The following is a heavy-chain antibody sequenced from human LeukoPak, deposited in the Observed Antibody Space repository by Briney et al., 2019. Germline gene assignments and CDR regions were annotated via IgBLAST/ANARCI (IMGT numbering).Heavy chain of an antibody. Sequence: GESLKISCKGSGYTFTSYWIGWVRQMPGKGLEWMGIIYPADSDSRYSPSFQGQVSISADKSISTSYLQWSSLKASDTAMYYCARVYGHYVGHWGQGTLVTVSS. D-gene: IGHD3-10*01. CDR3: ARVYGHYVGH. V-gene: IGHV5-51*01. CDR1: GYTFTSYW. J-gene: IGHJ4*02. CDR2: IYPADSDS.